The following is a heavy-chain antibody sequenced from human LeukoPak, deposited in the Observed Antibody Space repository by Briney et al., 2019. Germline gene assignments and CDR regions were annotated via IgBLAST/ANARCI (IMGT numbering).Heavy chain of an antibody. V-gene: IGHV1-69*13. D-gene: IGHD2-15*01. CDR1: GGTFSSYA. Sequence: SGKVSCKASGGTFSSYAISWVRQAPGQGLEWMGGIIPIFGTANYAQKFQGRVTITADESTSTAYMELSSLRSEDTAVYYCARSLGYCSGGSCYNWFDPWGQGTLVTVSS. J-gene: IGHJ5*02. CDR2: IIPIFGTA. CDR3: ARSLGYCSGGSCYNWFDP.